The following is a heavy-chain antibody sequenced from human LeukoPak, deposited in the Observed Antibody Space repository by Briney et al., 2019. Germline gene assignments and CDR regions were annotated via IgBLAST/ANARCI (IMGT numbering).Heavy chain of an antibody. CDR3: TRDEVGASTEFDY. D-gene: IGHD1-26*01. CDR2: ISESGGTI. J-gene: IGHJ4*02. V-gene: IGHV3-48*03. Sequence: GGSLRLSCEDSGFTFRSYEMNWVRQAPGKGLEWISYISESGGTIYYADSVEGRFTISRDNAKNSMYLQMNSLRAEDTAVYYCTRDEVGASTEFDYWGQGTLVTVSS. CDR1: GFTFRSYE.